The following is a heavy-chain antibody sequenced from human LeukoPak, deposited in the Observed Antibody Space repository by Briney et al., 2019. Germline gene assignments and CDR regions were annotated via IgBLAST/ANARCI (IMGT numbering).Heavy chain of an antibody. V-gene: IGHV3-48*04. CDR3: TKAISGWYYFNY. D-gene: IGHD6-19*01. CDR1: GFTFSSYS. CDR2: ISSSSSTI. J-gene: IGHJ4*02. Sequence: RTGGSLRLSCAASGFTFSSYSMNWVRQAPGKGLEWVSYISSSSSTIYYADSVKGRFIISRDNSKNSLHLQMNSLSTEDTAFYYCTKAISGWYYFNYWGQGTLVTVSS.